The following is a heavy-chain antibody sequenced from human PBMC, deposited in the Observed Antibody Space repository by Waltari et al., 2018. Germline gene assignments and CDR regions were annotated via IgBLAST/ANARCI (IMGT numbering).Heavy chain of an antibody. J-gene: IGHJ3*01. D-gene: IGHD1-26*01. CDR3: ARRNLGFAFDV. CDR2: IIPIFGTP. Sequence: QVHLVQSGAEVKKPGSSMKVSCKASGGTSGSYSIDWVRQAAGQGLEWLGGIIPIFGTPQYAQKFQGRVTLTADASTTTAYLELSGLRSDDTAIYYCARRNLGFAFDVWGQGTLVIVSS. CDR1: GGTSGSYS. V-gene: IGHV1-69*12.